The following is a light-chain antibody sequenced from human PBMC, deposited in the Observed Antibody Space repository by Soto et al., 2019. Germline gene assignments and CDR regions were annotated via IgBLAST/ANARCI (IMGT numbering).Light chain of an antibody. CDR1: QSVGSSY. CDR3: QQYSSSPPEFT. V-gene: IGKV3-20*01. J-gene: IGKJ3*01. CDR2: GAS. Sequence: EIVLTQSPGTLSVSPGERVTLSCRASQSVGSSYLAWYQQRPGQAPRLLIFGASYRATGIPDRFSGSGSGIDFTLTISRLEPEDFAVYYCQQYSSSPPEFTFGPGTKVDSK.